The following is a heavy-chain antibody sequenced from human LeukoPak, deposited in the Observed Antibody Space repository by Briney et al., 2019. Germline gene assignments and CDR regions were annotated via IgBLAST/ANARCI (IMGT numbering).Heavy chain of an antibody. D-gene: IGHD3-3*01. J-gene: IGHJ5*02. CDR3: ARGTPITTYNDFWTEPRYWFDP. V-gene: IGHV1-8*03. CDR1: GYTFTSYD. Sequence: ASVKVSCKASGYTFTSYDINWVRQATGQGLEWMGWMNPNSGNTGYAQKFQGRVTITRNTSISTAYMELSSLRSEDTAVYYCARGTPITTYNDFWTEPRYWFDPWGQGTLVTVSS. CDR2: MNPNSGNT.